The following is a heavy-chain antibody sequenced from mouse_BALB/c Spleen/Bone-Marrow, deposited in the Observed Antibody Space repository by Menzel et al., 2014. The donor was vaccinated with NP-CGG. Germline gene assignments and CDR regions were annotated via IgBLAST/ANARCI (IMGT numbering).Heavy chain of an antibody. Sequence: EVQLVESGTVLARPGASVKMSCKASGYTFTSYWMHWVKQRPGQGLEWIGAIYPGNSDTSYNQKFKGKAKLTAVTSTSTAYMELSSLTNEDPAVYYCTGYVRRYYYAMDYWGQGASVTVSS. CDR3: TGYVRRYYYAMDY. J-gene: IGHJ4*01. CDR1: GYTFTSYW. CDR2: IYPGNSDT. D-gene: IGHD2-14*01. V-gene: IGHV1-5*01.